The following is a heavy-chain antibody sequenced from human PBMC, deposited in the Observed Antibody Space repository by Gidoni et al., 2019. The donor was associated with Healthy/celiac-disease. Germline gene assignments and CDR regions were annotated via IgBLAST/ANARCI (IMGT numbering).Heavy chain of an antibody. J-gene: IGHJ6*02. CDR2: IIPIYGTA. D-gene: IGHD3-3*01. V-gene: IGHV1-69*01. CDR3: ARVEASGQGFFGSGSSAYYYYGMDV. CDR1: GGTFSSYA. Sequence: QVQLVQSGAEVKKPGSSVKVSCKASGGTFSSYAISWVRQAPGQGLEWMGGIIPIYGTANYAQKFQGRVTITADESTSTADMELSSLRSEDTAVYYCARVEASGQGFFGSGSSAYYYYGMDVWGQGTTVTVSS.